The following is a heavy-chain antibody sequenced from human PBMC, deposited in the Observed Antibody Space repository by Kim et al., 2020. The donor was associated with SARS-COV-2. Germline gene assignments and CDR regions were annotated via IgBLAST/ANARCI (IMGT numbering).Heavy chain of an antibody. J-gene: IGHJ4*01. CDR3: AKDYGSGSYYPQFFDY. V-gene: IGHV3-23*03. CDR2: IYSGGSST. D-gene: IGHD3-10*01. Sequence: GGSLRLSCAASGFTFSSYAMSWVRQAPGKGLEWVSVIYSGGSSTYYADSVKGRFTISRDNSKNTLYLQMNSLRAEDTAVYYCAKDYGSGSYYPQFFDYWG. CDR1: GFTFSSYA.